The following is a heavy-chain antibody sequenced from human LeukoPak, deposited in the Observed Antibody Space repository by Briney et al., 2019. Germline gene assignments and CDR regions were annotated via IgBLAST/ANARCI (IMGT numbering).Heavy chain of an antibody. CDR1: GGSISGYC. J-gene: IGHJ4*02. V-gene: IGHV4-59*01. CDR2: IYYSGST. Sequence: SETLSLTCTVSGGSISGYCWSWIRQPPGKGLEWIGYIYYSGSTNYNPSLKSRVTISVDTSKNQFSLKLSSVTAADTAVYYCARGSPQVYFDYWGQGTLVTVSS. CDR3: ARGSPQVYFDY.